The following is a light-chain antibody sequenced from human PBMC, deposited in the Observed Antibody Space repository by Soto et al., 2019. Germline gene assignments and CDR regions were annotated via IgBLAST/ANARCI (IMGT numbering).Light chain of an antibody. CDR1: QSVSSN. CDR3: QQYGNSPWT. J-gene: IGKJ1*01. CDR2: GAS. V-gene: IGKV3-20*01. Sequence: VMTQSPATLSVSPGERATLSCRASQSVSSNLAWYQQKPGQAPRLLIYGASNRATGIPDRFSGSGSGTDFTLTISRLEPEDFAVYYCQQYGNSPWTFGQGTKVDIK.